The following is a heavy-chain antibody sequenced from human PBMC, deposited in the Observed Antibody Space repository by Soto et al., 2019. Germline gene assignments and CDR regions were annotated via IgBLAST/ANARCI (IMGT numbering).Heavy chain of an antibody. V-gene: IGHV4-61*01. CDR1: GGSVRTGSYH. Sequence: QVQLQVSGPGRVKPSETLSLTCSVSGGSVRTGSYHWSWIRQPPGKGLEWIGFIPNNGSPDYNPSLKSRVVVSIDRSKNQFSLKVNSVTAADTAVYFCARIGWGGDSWGQGTLVTVSS. CDR2: IPNNGSP. CDR3: ARIGWGGDS. J-gene: IGHJ4*02. D-gene: IGHD7-27*01.